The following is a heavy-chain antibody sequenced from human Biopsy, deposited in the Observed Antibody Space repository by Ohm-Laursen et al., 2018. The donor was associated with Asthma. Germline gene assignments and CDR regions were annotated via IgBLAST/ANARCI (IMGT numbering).Heavy chain of an antibody. D-gene: IGHD3-22*01. CDR2: IYSGGTS. J-gene: IGHJ4*02. CDR3: ARGDSSNWSHYYFDY. V-gene: IGHV3-53*01. CDR1: GFAVSRDH. Sequence: SLRLSCAASGFAVSRDHMFWVRQAPGKGLEWVPVIYSGGTSHTADSVRGRFTIPRDYSKNTLYLQMHSLRAEDTAVYYCARGDSSNWSHYYFDYWGQGTLVTVSS.